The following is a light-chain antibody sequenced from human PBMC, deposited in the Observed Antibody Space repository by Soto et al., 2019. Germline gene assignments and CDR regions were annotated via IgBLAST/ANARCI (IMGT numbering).Light chain of an antibody. J-gene: IGKJ4*01. V-gene: IGKV3-11*01. CDR1: QSVSTY. CDR3: QQRRNWPPGIT. CDR2: DAS. Sequence: EIVLTQSPATLSLSPGERATLSCRASQSVSTYLAWYQQKPGQAPGLLIYDASNRAAGIPARFSGSGSGTDFTLTISSLEPEDFAVYYCQQRRNWPPGITFGGGTQVEIK.